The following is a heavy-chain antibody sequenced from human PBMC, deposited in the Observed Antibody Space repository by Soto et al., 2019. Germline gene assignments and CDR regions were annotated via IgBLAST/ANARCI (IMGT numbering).Heavy chain of an antibody. CDR1: GFTFSSYG. CDR3: AKGDRIAAAGHFDY. J-gene: IGHJ4*02. V-gene: IGHV3-30*18. CDR2: ISHDGSNK. D-gene: IGHD6-13*01. Sequence: QVQLVESGGGVVQPGRSPRLSCAASGFTFSSYGMHWVRQAPGKGLEWVSVISHDGSNKYYADSVKGRFTISRDNSKNTLYLQMNSLRAEDTAVYYCAKGDRIAAAGHFDYWGQGTLVTVSS.